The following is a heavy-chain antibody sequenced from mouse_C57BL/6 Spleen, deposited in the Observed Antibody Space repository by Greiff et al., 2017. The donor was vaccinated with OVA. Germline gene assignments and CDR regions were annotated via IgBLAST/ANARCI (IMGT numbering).Heavy chain of an antibody. J-gene: IGHJ4*01. Sequence: QVTLKVSGPGILQPSQTLSLTCSFSGFSLSTFGMGVGWIRQPSGKGLEWLAHIWWDDDKYYNPALKSRLTISKDTSKNQVFLKLANVDTADTATYYCARMGGYNAMDYWGQGTSVTVSS. CDR3: ARMGGYNAMDY. CDR1: GFSLSTFGMG. V-gene: IGHV8-8*01. CDR2: IWWDDDK.